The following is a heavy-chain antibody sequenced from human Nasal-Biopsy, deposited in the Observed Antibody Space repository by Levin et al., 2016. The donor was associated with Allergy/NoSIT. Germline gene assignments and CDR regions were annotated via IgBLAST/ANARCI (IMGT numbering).Heavy chain of an antibody. Sequence: ASVKVSCKTSGYTFSSYYLHWVRQAPGQGLEWMGIINPGSGSPNYAQKFQGRVTMTTDTSTTTVYMELSRLRSEDTAVYYCARAPSWFSSGWYADSWGQGTLVTVSS. V-gene: IGHV1-46*01. CDR3: ARAPSWFSSGWYADS. D-gene: IGHD6-19*01. CDR1: GYTFSSYY. CDR2: INPGSGSP. J-gene: IGHJ4*02.